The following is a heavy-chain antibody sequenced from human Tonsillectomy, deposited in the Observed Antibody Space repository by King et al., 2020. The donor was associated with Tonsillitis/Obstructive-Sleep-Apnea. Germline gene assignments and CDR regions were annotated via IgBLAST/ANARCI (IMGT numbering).Heavy chain of an antibody. J-gene: IGHJ4*02. Sequence: TLKESGPTLVKPTQTLTLTCTFSGFSLRTSAVGVGWIRQPPGKALEWLALSYWDDDKRYSPSLKSRLTITKDTSKNQVVLTMTNMDPVDTATYYCAPTTFLEWSYYFDYWGQGTLVTVSS. D-gene: IGHD3-3*01. V-gene: IGHV2-5*02. CDR2: SYWDDDK. CDR3: APTTFLEWSYYFDY. CDR1: GFSLRTSAVG.